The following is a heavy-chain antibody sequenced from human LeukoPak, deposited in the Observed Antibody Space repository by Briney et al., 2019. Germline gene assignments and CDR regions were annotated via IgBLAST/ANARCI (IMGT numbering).Heavy chain of an antibody. CDR1: GFTFSSYS. Sequence: GGSLRLSCAAPGFTFSSYSMNWVRQAPGKGLEWVSSISSSSSYIYYADSVKGRFTISRDDAKNSLYLQMNSLRAEDTAVYYCARGLGVVPAAIGPFDYWGQGTLVTVSS. V-gene: IGHV3-21*01. CDR2: ISSSSSYI. CDR3: ARGLGVVPAAIGPFDY. J-gene: IGHJ4*02. D-gene: IGHD2-2*02.